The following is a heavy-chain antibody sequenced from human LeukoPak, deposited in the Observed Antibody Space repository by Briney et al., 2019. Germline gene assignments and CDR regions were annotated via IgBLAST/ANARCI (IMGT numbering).Heavy chain of an antibody. CDR2: ISWNSGSI. CDR1: GFTFDDYA. CDR3: ARDSPSGWDAFDI. Sequence: GGSLRLSCAASGFTFDDYAMHWVRQAPGKGLEWVSGISWNSGSIGYADSVKGRFTISRDNAKNSLYLQMNSLRAEDTALYYCARDSPSGWDAFDIWGQGTMVTVSS. D-gene: IGHD6-19*01. V-gene: IGHV3-9*01. J-gene: IGHJ3*02.